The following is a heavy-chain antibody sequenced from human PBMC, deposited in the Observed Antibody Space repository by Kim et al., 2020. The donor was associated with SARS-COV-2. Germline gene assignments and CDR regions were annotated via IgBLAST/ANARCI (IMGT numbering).Heavy chain of an antibody. CDR1: GFTFTSYG. D-gene: IGHD1-7*01. CDR3: ARAKLELPSRDYYYMDV. CDR2: IWYDGSNT. J-gene: IGHJ6*03. Sequence: GGSLRLSCAASGFTFTSYGMHWVRQAPGKGLEWVAVIWYDGSNTYYADSVKGRFTISRDNSKYMLYLQMNSLGAEDTAVYYCARAKLELPSRDYYYMDVWGEGTTVTVSS. V-gene: IGHV3-33*01.